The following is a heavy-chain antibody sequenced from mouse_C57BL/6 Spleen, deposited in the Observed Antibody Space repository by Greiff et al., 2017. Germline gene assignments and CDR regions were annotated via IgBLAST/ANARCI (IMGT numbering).Heavy chain of an antibody. J-gene: IGHJ1*03. V-gene: IGHV1-69*01. Sequence: QVQLQQPGAELVMPGASVKLSCKASGYTFTSYWMHWVKQRPGQGLEWIGEIDPSDSYTNYNQKFKGKSTLTVDKSSSTAYMQLSSLTSEDSAVYYCARSSLLRKRYFDVWGTGTTVTVSS. CDR1: GYTFTSYW. D-gene: IGHD1-1*01. CDR2: IDPSDSYT. CDR3: ARSSLLRKRYFDV.